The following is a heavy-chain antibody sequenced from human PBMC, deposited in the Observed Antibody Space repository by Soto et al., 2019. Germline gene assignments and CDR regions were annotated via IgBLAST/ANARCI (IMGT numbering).Heavy chain of an antibody. V-gene: IGHV2-5*02. CDR2: LYWDDDK. J-gene: IGHJ4*02. CDR3: AHRRVRDSSGENFDS. CDR1: GFSLNTNAVG. Sequence: QITLKESGPTLVKPTQTLTLTCTFSGFSLNTNAVGVAWIRQPPGKALEWLALLYWDDDKRYSPSLKSRLTITTDTSKQQVVLTMTNMDPEDTATYYCAHRRVRDSSGENFDSWGQGTLVTVSS. D-gene: IGHD6-19*01.